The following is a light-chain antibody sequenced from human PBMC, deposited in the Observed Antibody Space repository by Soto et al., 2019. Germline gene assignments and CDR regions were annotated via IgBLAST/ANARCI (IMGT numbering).Light chain of an antibody. V-gene: IGKV1-39*01. J-gene: IGKJ1*01. CDR2: DAS. CDR3: QLSYTSPRT. Sequence: DIQLTQSPSFLSASVGDRVTITCRASQTIGTYLNWYQKKPEKPPKLLIYDASNLQTGVPSRFSGSGSAAEFALTISSLQPEDFANYCCQLSYTSPRTFGQGTKVDIK. CDR1: QTIGTY.